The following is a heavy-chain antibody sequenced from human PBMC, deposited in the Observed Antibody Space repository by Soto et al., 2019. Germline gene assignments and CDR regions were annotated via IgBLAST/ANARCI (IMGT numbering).Heavy chain of an antibody. V-gene: IGHV1-2*04. CDR2: INPNSGGT. D-gene: IGHD6-13*01. CDR1: GYTFTGYY. CDR3: ARQAEISSSPYNCFDP. J-gene: IGHJ5*02. Sequence: ASVKVSCKASGYTFTGYYMHWVRQAPGQGLEWMGWINPNSGGTNYAQKFQGWVTMTRDTSISTAYMELSRLRSDDTAVYYCARQAEISSSPYNCFDPWGQGTLVTVSS.